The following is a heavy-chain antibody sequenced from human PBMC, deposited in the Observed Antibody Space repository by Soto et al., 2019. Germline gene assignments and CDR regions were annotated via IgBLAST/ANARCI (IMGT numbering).Heavy chain of an antibody. CDR1: GYTFTSYY. CDR3: AREADCSGGSCYHIDY. Sequence: QVQLVQSGAEVKKPGASVKVSCKASGYTFTSYYMHWVRQAPGQGLEWMGIINPSGGSTSYAQKFQGRVTMARDTSTSTVYMELSSLRSEDTAVYYCAREADCSGGSCYHIDYWGQGTLVTVSS. J-gene: IGHJ4*02. CDR2: INPSGGST. D-gene: IGHD2-15*01. V-gene: IGHV1-46*03.